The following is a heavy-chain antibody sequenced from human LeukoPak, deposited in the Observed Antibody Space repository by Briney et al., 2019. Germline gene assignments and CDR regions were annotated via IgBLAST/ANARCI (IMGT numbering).Heavy chain of an antibody. CDR3: ARDAETFFDY. CDR2: IIPIFGTA. CDR1: GGTFSSYA. Sequence: EASVKVSCKASGGTFSSYAISWVRQAPGQGLEWMGGIIPIFGTANYAQKFQGRVTITTDESTSTAFMELSSLRSEDTAVYYCARDAETFFDYWGQGTLVTVSS. J-gene: IGHJ4*02. V-gene: IGHV1-69*05.